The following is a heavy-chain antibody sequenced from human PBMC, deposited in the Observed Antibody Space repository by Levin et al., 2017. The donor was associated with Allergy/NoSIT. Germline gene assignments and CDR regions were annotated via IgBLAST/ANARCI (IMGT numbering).Heavy chain of an antibody. CDR1: GYTFIGYG. CDR3: VRDRGYQPDTFDY. Sequence: GESLKISCKASGYTFIGYGISWVRQAPGQGLEWVGYIGPYNGETHSAQKVQGRVTMTTDTSTNTAYMDLRSLTSDDTAVYYCVRDRGYQPDTFDYWGQGTLVTVSS. J-gene: IGHJ4*02. V-gene: IGHV1-18*01. CDR2: IGPYNGET. D-gene: IGHD3-22*01.